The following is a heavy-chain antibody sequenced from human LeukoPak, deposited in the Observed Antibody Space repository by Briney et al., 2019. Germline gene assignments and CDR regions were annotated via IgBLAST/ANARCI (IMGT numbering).Heavy chain of an antibody. V-gene: IGHV3-48*03. J-gene: IGHJ4*02. CDR2: ISSSGSTI. CDR1: GFTFSSYE. D-gene: IGHD3-10*01. Sequence: GGSLRLSXAASGFTFSSYEMNWVRQAPGKGLEWVSYISSSGSTIYYADSVKGRFSISRDNAKNSLYLQMNSLRAEDTAVYYCASALLWFGELLTLWGQGTLVTVSS. CDR3: ASALLWFGELLTL.